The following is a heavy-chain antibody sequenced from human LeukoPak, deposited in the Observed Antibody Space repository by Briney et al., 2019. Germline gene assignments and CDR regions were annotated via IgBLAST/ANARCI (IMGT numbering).Heavy chain of an antibody. CDR2: IYTSGST. J-gene: IGHJ4*02. V-gene: IGHV4-4*07. D-gene: IGHD6-13*01. CDR1: GGSISSYY. Sequence: SETLSLTCTVSGGSISSYYWSWIRQPAGKGLEWIGRIYTSGSTNYNPSLKSRVTISVDTSKNQFSLELSSVTAADTAVYYCARGRYSSSWYVVDYWDQGTLVTVSS. CDR3: ARGRYSSSWYVVDY.